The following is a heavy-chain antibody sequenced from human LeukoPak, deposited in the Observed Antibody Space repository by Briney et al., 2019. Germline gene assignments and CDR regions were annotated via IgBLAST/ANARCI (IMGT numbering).Heavy chain of an antibody. CDR1: GYTFTSYG. D-gene: IGHD2-15*01. CDR3: ARTDIVVVVAATPGYFQH. CDR2: ISTYNGKT. Sequence: ASVKVSCKASGYTFTSYGITWVRQAPGQGLEWMGWISTYNGKTSYAQKLQGRVTMTTDTSTSTAYMELRSLRSDDTAVYYCARTDIVVVVAATPGYFQHWGQGTLVTVSS. J-gene: IGHJ1*01. V-gene: IGHV1-18*01.